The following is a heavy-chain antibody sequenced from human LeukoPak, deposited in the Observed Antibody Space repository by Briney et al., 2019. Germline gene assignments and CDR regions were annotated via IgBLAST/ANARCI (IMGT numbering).Heavy chain of an antibody. CDR1: GGSFSGYY. Sequence: SETLSLTCAVYGGSFSGYYWSWIRQPPGKGLEWIGEINHSGSTNYNPSLKSRVTISVDTSKNQFFLKLSSVTAADTAVYYCARVPPGMDVWGQGTTVTVSS. V-gene: IGHV4-34*01. J-gene: IGHJ6*02. CDR3: ARVPPGMDV. CDR2: INHSGST.